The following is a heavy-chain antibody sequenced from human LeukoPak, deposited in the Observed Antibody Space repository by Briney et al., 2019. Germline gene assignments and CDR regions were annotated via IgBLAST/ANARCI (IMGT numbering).Heavy chain of an antibody. J-gene: IGHJ3*02. CDR1: GGSISSGGYS. V-gene: IGHV4-30-2*01. CDR2: IYHSGST. Sequence: SETLSLTCAVSGGSISSGGYSWSWIRQPPGKGLEWIGYIYHSGSTYYNPSLKSRVTISVDRSKNQFSLKLSSVTAADTAVYYCARHEPGGPDAFDIWGQGTMVTVSS. D-gene: IGHD3-10*01. CDR3: ARHEPGGPDAFDI.